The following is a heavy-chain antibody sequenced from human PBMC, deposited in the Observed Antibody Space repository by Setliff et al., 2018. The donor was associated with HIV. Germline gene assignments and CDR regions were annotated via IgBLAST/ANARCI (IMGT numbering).Heavy chain of an antibody. CDR3: ARADFVVVRSSVGHWFDH. D-gene: IGHD2-2*01. J-gene: IGHJ5*02. Sequence: SETLSLTCSVSDGSMTSGSYYWGWIRQPPGKGLEWIGSVYYSGTTYYNPSLKSRLRMSVDTSKNQFTLKVISMTAADTAVYYCARADFVVVRSSVGHWFDHWGQGIQVTVSS. V-gene: IGHV4-39*06. CDR1: DGSMTSGSYY. CDR2: VYYSGTT.